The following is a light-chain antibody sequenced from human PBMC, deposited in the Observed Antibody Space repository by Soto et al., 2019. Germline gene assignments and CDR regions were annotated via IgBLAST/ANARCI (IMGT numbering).Light chain of an antibody. J-gene: IGKJ1*01. Sequence: DIQMTQSPSSLSASVGDRVTMTCRASQNINNYLNWYQQKPGKAPKLLIFAAANLEIGIPSRFSGSGSGTDFTLSISNLQPEDFATYFCQQTYVTPPWAFGQGTKVE. V-gene: IGKV1-39*01. CDR2: AAA. CDR3: QQTYVTPPWA. CDR1: QNINNY.